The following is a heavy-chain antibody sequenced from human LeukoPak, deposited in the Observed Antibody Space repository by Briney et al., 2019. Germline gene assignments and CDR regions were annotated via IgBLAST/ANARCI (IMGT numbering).Heavy chain of an antibody. J-gene: IGHJ6*02. CDR2: INPSGGST. V-gene: IGHV1-46*01. CDR3: ARVVSTALYGVVIIPYYYYGMDV. Sequence: ASVKVSCKASGYTFTSYYMHWVRQAPGQGLEWMGIINPSGGSTSYAQKFQGRVTMTRDTSTSTVYMELSSLRSEDTAVYYCARVVSTALYGVVIIPYYYYGMDVWGQGTTVTVSS. CDR1: GYTFTSYY. D-gene: IGHD3-3*01.